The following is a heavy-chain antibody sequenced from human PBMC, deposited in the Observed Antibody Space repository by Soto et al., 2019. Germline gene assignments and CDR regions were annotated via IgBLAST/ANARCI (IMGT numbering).Heavy chain of an antibody. J-gene: IGHJ5*02. CDR2: ISSSRRTI. V-gene: IGHV3-48*01. CDR1: GFTFSSYS. CDR3: AREDITRGGWFEP. D-gene: IGHD3-10*01. Sequence: EVQLVESGGGLVQPGGSRRLSCAASGFTFSSYSMNWVRQAPGKGLEWVSQISSSRRTIYYADSVKGRFTISRDNAKNSLYLQMNSLRAEDTAVYYCAREDITRGGWFEPWGQGTLVTVSS.